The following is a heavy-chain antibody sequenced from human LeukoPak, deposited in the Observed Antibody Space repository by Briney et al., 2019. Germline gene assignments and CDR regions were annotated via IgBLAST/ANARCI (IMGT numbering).Heavy chain of an antibody. CDR3: AREGYYGSGPNDY. CDR2: ISSSDSTI. J-gene: IGHJ4*02. Sequence: GGSLRLSCAASGFTFSSYEMNWVRQAPGKGLEWVSYISSSDSTIYYADSVKGRFTISRDNSKNTLYLQMNSLRAEDTAVYYCAREGYYGSGPNDYWGQGTLVTVSS. D-gene: IGHD3-10*01. CDR1: GFTFSSYE. V-gene: IGHV3-48*03.